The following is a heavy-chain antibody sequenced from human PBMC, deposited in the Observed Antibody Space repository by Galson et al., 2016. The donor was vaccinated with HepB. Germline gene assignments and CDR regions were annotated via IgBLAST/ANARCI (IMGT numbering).Heavy chain of an antibody. V-gene: IGHV3-53*04. CDR1: GFTVSSNY. J-gene: IGHJ4*02. CDR2: IYSGGST. D-gene: IGHD6-19*01. CDR3: ARHEYSSGWYDYFDY. Sequence: SLRLSCAASGFTVSSNYMSWVRQAPGKGLEWVSVIYSGGSTYYADSVKGRFTISRHNSKNTLYLQMSSLRAEDTAVYYCARHEYSSGWYDYFDYWGQGTLVTVSS.